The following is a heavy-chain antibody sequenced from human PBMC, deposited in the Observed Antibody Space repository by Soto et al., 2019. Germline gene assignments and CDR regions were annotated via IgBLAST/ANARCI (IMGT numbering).Heavy chain of an antibody. CDR2: IHYSGNT. CDR3: ARVAAATTTPYFDY. V-gene: IGHV4-59*01. J-gene: IGHJ4*02. CDR1: GGSISSYY. D-gene: IGHD6-13*01. Sequence: SETLSVTCTVSGGSISSYYWSWIRQPPGKGLEWIGYIHYSGNTNYNPSLKSRVTISLDMSKNQFSLKVSSSTAADTAVYYCARVAAATTTPYFDYWGQGALVTVSS.